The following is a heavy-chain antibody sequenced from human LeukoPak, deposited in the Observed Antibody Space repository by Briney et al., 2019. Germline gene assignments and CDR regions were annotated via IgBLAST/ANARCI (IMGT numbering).Heavy chain of an antibody. V-gene: IGHV4-4*07. CDR2: IYTSGST. CDR3: VRDLGQWLARNWFDP. CDR1: GGSISSYY. J-gene: IGHJ5*02. Sequence: SETLSLTCTVSGGSISSYYWSWIRQPAGKGLESIGRIYTSGSTNYNPSLKSRVTMSVDTSKNQFSLKLSSVTAADTAVYYCVRDLGQWLARNWFDPWGQGTLVTVSS. D-gene: IGHD6-19*01.